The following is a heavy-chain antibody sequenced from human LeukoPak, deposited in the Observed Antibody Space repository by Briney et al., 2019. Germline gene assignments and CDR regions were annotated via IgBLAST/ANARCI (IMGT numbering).Heavy chain of an antibody. CDR2: ISYDGSNK. Sequence: GGSLRLSCAASGFTFSSYAMHWVRQAPGKGLEWVAVISYDGSNKYYADSVKGRFTISRDNSKNTLYLQMNSLRAEDTAVYYCARSRLERWLVGGDYWGQGTLVTVSS. CDR1: GFTFSSYA. CDR3: ARSRLERWLVGGDY. J-gene: IGHJ4*02. V-gene: IGHV3-30-3*01. D-gene: IGHD6-19*01.